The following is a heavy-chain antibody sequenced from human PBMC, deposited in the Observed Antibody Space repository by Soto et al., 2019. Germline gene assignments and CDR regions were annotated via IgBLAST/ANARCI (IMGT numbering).Heavy chain of an antibody. CDR2: IWYDGSNK. D-gene: IGHD4-4*01. J-gene: IGHJ4*02. CDR3: ARQGGHYGNTDY. Sequence: QVQLVESGGGVVQPGRSLRLSCAASGFTFSSYGMHWVRQAPGKGLEWVAVIWYDGSNKYYADSVKGRFTISRDNSNNTLYLQMNRLRAEDKAVYYSARQGGHYGNTDYWGQGTLVTVFS. V-gene: IGHV3-33*01. CDR1: GFTFSSYG.